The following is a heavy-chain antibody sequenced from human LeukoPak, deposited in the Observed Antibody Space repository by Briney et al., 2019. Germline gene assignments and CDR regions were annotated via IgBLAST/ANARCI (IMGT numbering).Heavy chain of an antibody. V-gene: IGHV3-23*01. CDR3: APDMLAVAGSEDY. CDR1: GFTFSSYA. CDR2: ISGSGGST. D-gene: IGHD6-19*01. Sequence: GGSLRLSCAASGFTFSSYAMSWVRQAPGKGLEWVSAISGSGGSTYYAASVKGRFTISRDNSKNTLYLQMNSLRAEDTAVYYCAPDMLAVAGSEDYWGQGTLVTVSS. J-gene: IGHJ4*02.